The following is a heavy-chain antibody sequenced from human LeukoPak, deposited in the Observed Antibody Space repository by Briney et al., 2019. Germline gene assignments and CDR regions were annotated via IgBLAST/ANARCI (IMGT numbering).Heavy chain of an antibody. J-gene: IGHJ6*02. D-gene: IGHD5-12*01. CDR1: GYTFTSYA. CDR2: INTNTGNP. V-gene: IGHV7-4-1*02. Sequence: GASVKVSCKASGYTFTSYAMNWVRQAPGQGLEWMGWINTNTGNPTYAQGFTGRFVFSLDTSVSTAYLQISSLKAEDTAVYYCARDRGGGYDSERKGHIYYYYGMDVWGQGTTVTVSS. CDR3: ARDRGGGYDSERKGHIYYYYGMDV.